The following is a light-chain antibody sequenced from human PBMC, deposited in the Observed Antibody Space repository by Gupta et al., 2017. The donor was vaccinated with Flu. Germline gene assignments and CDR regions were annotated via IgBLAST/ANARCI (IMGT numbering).Light chain of an antibody. CDR2: ENN. CDR1: SSNIGNNY. J-gene: IGLJ3*02. CDR3: GTWDSSLSAWV. Sequence: HSVLSPPPSVSAAPGQKVTISCSGSSSNIGNNYVSWYQQLPGTAPKLLIYENNKRPSGIPDRFSGSKSGTSATLGITGLQTGDEADYYCGTWDSSLSAWVFGGGTKLTVL. V-gene: IGLV1-51*02.